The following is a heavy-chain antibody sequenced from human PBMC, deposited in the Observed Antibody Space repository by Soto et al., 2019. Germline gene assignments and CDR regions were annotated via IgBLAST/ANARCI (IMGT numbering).Heavy chain of an antibody. CDR2: ISGSGGST. D-gene: IGHD2-15*01. J-gene: IGHJ4*02. CDR3: AXGVRVGSGGSCLDY. CDR1: GFTFSSYA. V-gene: IGHV3-23*01. Sequence: GGSLRLSCAASGFTFSSYAMSWVRQAPGKGLEWVSAISGSGGSTYYADSVKGRFTISRDNSKNTLYLQMNSLRAEDTAVYYYAXGVRVGSGGSCLDYWGQGTLVTVSS.